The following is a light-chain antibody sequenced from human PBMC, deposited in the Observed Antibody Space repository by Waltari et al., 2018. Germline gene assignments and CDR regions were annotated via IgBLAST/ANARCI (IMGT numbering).Light chain of an antibody. CDR1: SSNIGANV. J-gene: IGLJ2*01. CDR2: GTD. Sequence: QSVLTQPPSASGTPGQRVTISCSGSSSNIGANVVNWYQQLPGTAPKLLIYGTDQRPSGIPARFSGSKSGTSASLAISGLQSEDEADYYCAAWDDSLGVHVVFGGGTKLTVL. CDR3: AAWDDSLGVHVV. V-gene: IGLV1-44*01.